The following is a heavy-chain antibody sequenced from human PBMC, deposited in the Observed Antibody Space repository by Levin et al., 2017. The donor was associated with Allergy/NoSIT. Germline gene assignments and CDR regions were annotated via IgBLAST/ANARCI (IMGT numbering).Heavy chain of an antibody. CDR1: GFTFSSYA. CDR3: AKVRSWTGGFDY. CDR2: ISSGVST. J-gene: IGHJ4*02. Sequence: PGGSLRLSCAASGFTFSSYAMSWVRQAPGKGLEWVLAISSGVSTYYAESVKGRFTISRDNSKNTLFLQMNSLRAEDTAVYYCAKVRSWTGGFDYWGQGTLVTVSS. D-gene: IGHD3-16*01. V-gene: IGHV3-23*01.